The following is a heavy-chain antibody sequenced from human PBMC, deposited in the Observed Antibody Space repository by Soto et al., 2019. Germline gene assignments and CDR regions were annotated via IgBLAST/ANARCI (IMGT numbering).Heavy chain of an antibody. Sequence: ASVKVSCKASGYTFTSYAMHWVRQAPGQRLEWMGWINAGNGNTKYSQKFQGRVTITRDTSASTANMELSSLRSEDTAVYYCARGGWFGELLENYYYYGMDVWGQGTTVTVSS. CDR2: INAGNGNT. J-gene: IGHJ6*02. CDR1: GYTFTSYA. V-gene: IGHV1-3*01. CDR3: ARGGWFGELLENYYYYGMDV. D-gene: IGHD3-10*01.